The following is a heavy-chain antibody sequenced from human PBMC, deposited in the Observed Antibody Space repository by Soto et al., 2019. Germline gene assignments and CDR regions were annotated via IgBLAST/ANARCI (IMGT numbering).Heavy chain of an antibody. J-gene: IGHJ5*02. CDR1: GFTFSSYA. Sequence: PGGSLRLSCAASGFTFSSYAMSWVRQAPGKGLEWVSAISGSGGSTYYADYVKGRFTISRDNSKNTLYLQMNSLRAEDTAVYYCAKGYCSSTSCYAGWFDPWGQGTLVTVSS. D-gene: IGHD2-2*01. CDR3: AKGYCSSTSCYAGWFDP. CDR2: ISGSGGST. V-gene: IGHV3-23*01.